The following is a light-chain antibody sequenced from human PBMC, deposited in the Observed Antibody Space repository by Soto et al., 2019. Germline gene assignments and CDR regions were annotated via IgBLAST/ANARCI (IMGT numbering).Light chain of an antibody. V-gene: IGKV1-5*03. J-gene: IGKJ4*01. Sequence: DIQMTQSPSTLSASVGDRVTITCRASQSISSWLAWYQQKPGKAPKLLIYKASSLEGGVPSRFSGSGSGTDFTLTISSLQPDVFATYYCQQYHSYSLTFGGGTKADIK. CDR1: QSISSW. CDR2: KAS. CDR3: QQYHSYSLT.